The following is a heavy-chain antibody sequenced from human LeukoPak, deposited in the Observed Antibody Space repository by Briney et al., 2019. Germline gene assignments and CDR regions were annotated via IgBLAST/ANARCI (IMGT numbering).Heavy chain of an antibody. CDR3: ARDKPYDSSGYSWAFDI. J-gene: IGHJ3*02. CDR1: GGSISSGGYY. Sequence: SETLSLTCAVSGGSISSGGYYWSWIRQPPGKGLEWIGYIYYSGSTNYNPSLKSRVTISVDTSKNQFSLKLSSVTAADTAVYYCARDKPYDSSGYSWAFDIWGQGTMVTVSS. V-gene: IGHV4-61*08. D-gene: IGHD3-22*01. CDR2: IYYSGST.